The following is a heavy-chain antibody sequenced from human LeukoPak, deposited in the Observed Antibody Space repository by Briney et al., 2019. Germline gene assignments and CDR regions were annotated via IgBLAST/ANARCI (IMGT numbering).Heavy chain of an antibody. D-gene: IGHD3-9*01. CDR1: GGSFSGYY. CDR3: ARRSWIGYFDWLKTGAFDI. Sequence: SETLSLTCAVYGGSFSGYYWSWIRQPPGKGLEWIGEINHSGSTNYNPSLKSRVTISVDTSKNQFSLKLSSVTAADTAVYYCARRSWIGYFDWLKTGAFDIWGQGTMVTVSS. CDR2: INHSGST. J-gene: IGHJ3*02. V-gene: IGHV4-34*01.